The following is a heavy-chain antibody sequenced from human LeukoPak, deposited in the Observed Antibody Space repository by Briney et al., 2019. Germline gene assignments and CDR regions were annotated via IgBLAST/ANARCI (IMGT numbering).Heavy chain of an antibody. D-gene: IGHD3-10*01. CDR1: GFTFGSYW. Sequence: GGSLRLSCAASGFTFGSYWMSWVRQAPGKGLEWVANIKQDGSEKYYVDSVKGRFTISRDNAKNSLYLQMNSLRAEDTAVYYCASETGGSGSSYYYYYGMDVWGQGTTVTVSS. CDR2: IKQDGSEK. J-gene: IGHJ6*02. V-gene: IGHV3-7*01. CDR3: ASETGGSGSSYYYYYGMDV.